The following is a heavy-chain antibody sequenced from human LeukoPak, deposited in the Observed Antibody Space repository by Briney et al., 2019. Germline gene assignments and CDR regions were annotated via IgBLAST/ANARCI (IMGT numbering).Heavy chain of an antibody. CDR1: GFTFDDYA. CDR2: ISYDGSNK. CDR3: ASTPVGATAGPDAYFDY. Sequence: GGSLRLSCAASGFTFDDYAMHWVRQAPGKGLEWVAVISYDGSNKYYADSVKGRFTISRDNSKNTLYLQMNSLRAEDTAVYYCASTPVGATAGPDAYFDYWGQGTLVTVSS. V-gene: IGHV3-30-3*01. D-gene: IGHD1-26*01. J-gene: IGHJ4*02.